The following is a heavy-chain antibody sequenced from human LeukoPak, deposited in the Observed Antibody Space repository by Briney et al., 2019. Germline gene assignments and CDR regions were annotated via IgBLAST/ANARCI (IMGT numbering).Heavy chain of an antibody. D-gene: IGHD6-6*01. J-gene: IGHJ4*02. V-gene: IGHV1-2*04. CDR3: ARDGYSSSSFTPFDY. CDR1: GYTFTGYY. Sequence: GASVKVSCKASGYTFTGYYMHWVRQAPGQGLEWMGWINPNSGGTNYAQKFQGWVTMTRDTSISTAYMELSRLRSDDTAVYYCARDGYSSSSFTPFDYWGQGTLVTVSS. CDR2: INPNSGGT.